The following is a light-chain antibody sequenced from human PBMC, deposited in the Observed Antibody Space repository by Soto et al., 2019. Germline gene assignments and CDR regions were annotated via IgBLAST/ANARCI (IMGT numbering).Light chain of an antibody. Sequence: DLQMTQSPSSLSAAVGDRVTITCQASQDISNNLHWYQVKPGKAPKLLIYDASNLETGVPSRFSGSGSGTDFTFTINSLQPEDVATYYCQQYDDLPRTFGQGNKLQIK. V-gene: IGKV1-33*01. CDR1: QDISNN. J-gene: IGKJ2*01. CDR3: QQYDDLPRT. CDR2: DAS.